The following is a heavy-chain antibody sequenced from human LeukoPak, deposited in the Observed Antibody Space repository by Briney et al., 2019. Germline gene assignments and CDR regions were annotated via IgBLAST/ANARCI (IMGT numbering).Heavy chain of an antibody. CDR1: GFTFSSYS. CDR2: ISSSSSYI. CDR3: ARGSVNLEY. Sequence: GVSLRLSCAASGFTFSSYSMDWVRQAPGKGLEWVSSISSSSSYIYYADSVKGRFTISRDNAKNSLYLQMNSLRAEDTAVYYCARGSVNLEYWGQGTLVTVSS. V-gene: IGHV3-21*01. D-gene: IGHD1-1*01. J-gene: IGHJ4*02.